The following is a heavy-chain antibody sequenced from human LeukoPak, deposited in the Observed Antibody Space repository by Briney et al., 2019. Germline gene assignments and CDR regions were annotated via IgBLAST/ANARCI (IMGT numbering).Heavy chain of an antibody. J-gene: IGHJ5*02. CDR3: ARDLTDGSGNWFDP. D-gene: IGHD3-10*01. Sequence: ASVKVSCKASGYTFTSYAMHWVRQAPGQGLEWMGWINAGNGNTKYSQKFQGRVTITRDTSASTAYMELSSLRSEDTAVYYCARDLTDGSGNWFDPWGQGTLVTVSS. CDR1: GYTFTSYA. CDR2: INAGNGNT. V-gene: IGHV1-3*01.